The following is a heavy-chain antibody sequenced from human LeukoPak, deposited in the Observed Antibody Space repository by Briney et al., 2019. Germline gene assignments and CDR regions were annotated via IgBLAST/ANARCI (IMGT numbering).Heavy chain of an antibody. CDR2: IYTSGST. CDR1: GGSISSYY. V-gene: IGHV4-4*07. CDR3: ASRVYGLGSFNY. D-gene: IGHD3-10*01. J-gene: IGHJ4*01. Sequence: SETLSLTCTVFGGSISSYYWSWIRQPAGKGLEWIGRIYTSGSTNYNPSLKSRVTISVDTSKNQFSLKVSSVTAADTAVYYCASRVYGLGSFNYWGQGTLVTVSS.